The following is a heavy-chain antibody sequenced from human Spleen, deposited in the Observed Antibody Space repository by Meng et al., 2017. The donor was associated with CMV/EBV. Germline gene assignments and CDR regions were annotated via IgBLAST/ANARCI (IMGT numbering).Heavy chain of an antibody. CDR2: INHSGST. CDR3: ARLSSDY. J-gene: IGHJ4*02. D-gene: IGHD5/OR15-5a*01. V-gene: IGHV4-34*01. Sequence: SETLSLTCAVYGGSFSDYYWSWIRQPPGKGLEWIGEINHSGSTNYNPSLKSRVTISVDTSKNQFSLKLSSVTAADTAVYYCARLSSDYWGQGTLVTVSS. CDR1: GGSFSDYY.